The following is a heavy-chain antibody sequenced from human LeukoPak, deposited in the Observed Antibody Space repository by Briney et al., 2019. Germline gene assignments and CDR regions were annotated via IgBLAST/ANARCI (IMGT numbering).Heavy chain of an antibody. D-gene: IGHD6-19*01. CDR1: GGSISSYY. Sequence: SETQSLTCTVSGGSISSYYWSWIRQPPGKGLEWIGYIYYSGSTNYNPSLKSRVTISVDTSKNQFSLKLSSVTAADTAVYYCASASSGWYILDYWGQGTLVTVSS. V-gene: IGHV4-59*01. CDR2: IYYSGST. J-gene: IGHJ4*02. CDR3: ASASSGWYILDY.